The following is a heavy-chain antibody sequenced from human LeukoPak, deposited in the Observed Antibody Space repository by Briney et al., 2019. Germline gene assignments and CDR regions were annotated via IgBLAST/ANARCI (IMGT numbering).Heavy chain of an antibody. Sequence: SETLSLTCTVSGGSISSSTYYWGWIRQPPGKGLEWIGNIYHSGRTHYNPSLKSRVTISVKTSKNQFSLKLRSVTAADTAVYYCARSDGYGLVGIWGQGTMVTVSS. J-gene: IGHJ3*02. D-gene: IGHD3-10*01. V-gene: IGHV4-39*07. CDR3: ARSDGYGLVGI. CDR2: IYHSGRT. CDR1: GGSISSSTYY.